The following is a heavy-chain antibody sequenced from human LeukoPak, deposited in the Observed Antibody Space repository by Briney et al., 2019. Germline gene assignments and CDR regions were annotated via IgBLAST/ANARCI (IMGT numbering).Heavy chain of an antibody. D-gene: IGHD3-22*01. V-gene: IGHV3-21*01. Sequence: GGSLRLSCAASGFTFSSYSMNWVRQAPGKGLEWGSSISSSSSYIYYADSVKGPFTISRDNAKNSLYLQMNSLRAEDTAVYYCARPHYYDSSGYSGYWGQGTLVTVSS. CDR3: ARPHYYDSSGYSGY. J-gene: IGHJ4*02. CDR1: GFTFSSYS. CDR2: ISSSSSYI.